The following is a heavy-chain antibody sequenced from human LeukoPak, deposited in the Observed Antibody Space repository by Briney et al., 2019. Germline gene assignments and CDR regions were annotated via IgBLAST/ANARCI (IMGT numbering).Heavy chain of an antibody. J-gene: IGHJ6*03. CDR3: ARAGSYYYMDV. D-gene: IGHD1-1*01. Sequence: LGASVKVSCKASGYTFTSSGISWVRQAPGQGLEWMGWIDAYNGNTNYAQKLQGRVTMTTDTSTTTAYMELRSLRLDDTAVHYCARAGSYYYMDVWGKGTTVTVSS. CDR2: IDAYNGNT. CDR1: GYTFTSSG. V-gene: IGHV1-18*01.